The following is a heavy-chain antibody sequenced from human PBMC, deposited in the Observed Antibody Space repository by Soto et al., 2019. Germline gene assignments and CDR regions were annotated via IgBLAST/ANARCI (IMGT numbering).Heavy chain of an antibody. CDR3: ARDRIAVSGGLEY. CDR2: VSYEGSDK. Sequence: QVQLVESGGGVVQPGRSLRLSCAASGFTFSSYPIHWVRQAPGKGLEWVAVVSYEGSDKYYADSVKGRFTISRDNSKNTLSLHMDRLRPEDTAVYYCARDRIAVSGGLEYWGQGTMVAVSS. CDR1: GFTFSSYP. D-gene: IGHD6-19*01. J-gene: IGHJ4*02. V-gene: IGHV3-30-3*01.